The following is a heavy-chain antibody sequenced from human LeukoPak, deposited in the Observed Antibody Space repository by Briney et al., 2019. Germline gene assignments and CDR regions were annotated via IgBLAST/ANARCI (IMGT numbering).Heavy chain of an antibody. Sequence: GASVKVSCKASGGTFSSYAISWVRQAPGQGLEWMGGIIPIFGTANYAQKFQGRVTITADESTSTAYMELSSLRSEDTAVYYCARSHSNFYYGMDVWGQGTTVTVSS. V-gene: IGHV1-69*13. CDR1: GGTFSSYA. CDR3: ARSHSNFYYGMDV. J-gene: IGHJ6*02. CDR2: IIPIFGTA. D-gene: IGHD4-11*01.